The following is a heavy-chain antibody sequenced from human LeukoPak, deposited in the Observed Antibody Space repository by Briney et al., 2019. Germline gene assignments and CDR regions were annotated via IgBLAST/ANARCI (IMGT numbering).Heavy chain of an antibody. CDR1: GFTFSDEY. CDR2: MSNSGSYT. D-gene: IGHD6-19*01. J-gene: IGHJ4*02. Sequence: AGSLRLSCAASGFTFSDEYMSWIRQAPGKGLEWVSYMSNSGSYTNYADSVKGRFAISRDNAKNSLYLQMNSLRAEDTAVYYCARSRGAGPGAYFDYWGQGTLITVSS. V-gene: IGHV3-11*03. CDR3: ARSRGAGPGAYFDY.